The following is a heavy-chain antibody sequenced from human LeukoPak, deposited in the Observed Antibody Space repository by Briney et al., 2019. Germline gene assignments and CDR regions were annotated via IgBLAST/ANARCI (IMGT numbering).Heavy chain of an antibody. CDR1: GDSISSGFYY. V-gene: IGHV4-61*02. CDR2: FYSSGRT. CDR3: ARRYSNSYFDY. J-gene: IGHJ4*02. Sequence: PSETLSLTCTVSGDSISSGFYYWNWIRQPAGKGLEWIGRFYSSGRTNFNPSLKSRVTISSDTSKNQFSLKLRSVTAADTAVYYCARRYSNSYFDYWGQGTLVTVSS. D-gene: IGHD4-11*01.